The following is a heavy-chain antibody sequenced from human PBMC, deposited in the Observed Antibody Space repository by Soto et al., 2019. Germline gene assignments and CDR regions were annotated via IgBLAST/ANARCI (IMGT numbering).Heavy chain of an antibody. CDR1: GYSFTSYY. CDR3: ARIRSGGYSYGYIAPLYGMDV. CDR2: INPSGGST. D-gene: IGHD5-18*01. Sequence: GASVKVSCKASGYSFTSYYMHWVRQAPGQGLEWMGIINPSGGSTSYAQKFQGRVTMTRDTSTSTVYMELSSLRSEDTAVYYCARIRSGGYSYGYIAPLYGMDVWGQGTTVTVSS. J-gene: IGHJ6*02. V-gene: IGHV1-46*01.